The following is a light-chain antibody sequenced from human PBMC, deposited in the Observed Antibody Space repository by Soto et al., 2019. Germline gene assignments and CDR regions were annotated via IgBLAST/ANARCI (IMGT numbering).Light chain of an antibody. CDR3: CSYAGSYTYV. V-gene: IGLV2-11*01. Sequence: QSALTQPRSVSGSPGQSVTISCTGANSDVGGYNYVSWYQQHPGKAPKLVIYDVSQRPSGVPDRFSGSKSGNTASLTISGLQAGDEADYYCCSYAGSYTYVFGTGTKVTVL. CDR2: DVS. J-gene: IGLJ1*01. CDR1: NSDVGGYNY.